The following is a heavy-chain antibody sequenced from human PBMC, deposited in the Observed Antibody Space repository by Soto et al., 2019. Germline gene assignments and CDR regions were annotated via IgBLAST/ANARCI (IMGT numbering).Heavy chain of an antibody. V-gene: IGHV3-74*01. Sequence: GGSLRVSCAASGFIFSSYWMHWVRQAPGKGLVWVSRINSDGSSTSYADSVKGRFTISRDNAKNTLYLQINSLRAEDTAVYYCARAAPGPVAAAGVDYWGQGTLVTVSS. CDR1: GFIFSSYW. CDR3: ARAAPGPVAAAGVDY. J-gene: IGHJ4*02. CDR2: INSDGSST. D-gene: IGHD6-13*01.